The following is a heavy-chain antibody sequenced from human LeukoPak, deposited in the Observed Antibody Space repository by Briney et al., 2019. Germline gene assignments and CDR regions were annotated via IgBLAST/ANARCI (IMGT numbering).Heavy chain of an antibody. CDR1: GGSISNTGYY. J-gene: IGHJ6*03. CDR3: ARQVSDYYYYYIDV. CDR2: IYYSETT. Sequence: LETLSLTCTVSGGSISNTGYYWDWIRQPPGKGLEWIGSIYYSETTYYNSSLKSRVTISLNTSKNQFSLRLNSVTAADTAVYYCARQVSDYYYYYIDVWGKGATVTVSS. V-gene: IGHV4-39*01. D-gene: IGHD5/OR15-5a*01.